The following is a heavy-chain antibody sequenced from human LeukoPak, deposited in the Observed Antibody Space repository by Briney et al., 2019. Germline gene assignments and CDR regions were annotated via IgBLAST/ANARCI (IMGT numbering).Heavy chain of an antibody. V-gene: IGHV4-59*01. D-gene: IGHD1-1*01. CDR3: ARDLVLERNRWNYFES. Sequence: PSETLSLTCTVSGGSISSFFWSWIRQPPGKGLEWLGCIDYRGSTQYNPSLKSRVTISVDTSKQQFSLKLSSVTAADTAVYYCARDLVLERNRWNYFESWGQGTLVTVSS. J-gene: IGHJ4*02. CDR2: IDYRGST. CDR1: GGSISSFF.